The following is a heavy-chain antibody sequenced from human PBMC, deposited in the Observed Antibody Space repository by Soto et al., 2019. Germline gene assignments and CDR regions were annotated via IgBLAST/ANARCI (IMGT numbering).Heavy chain of an antibody. J-gene: IGHJ6*02. CDR2: IYYSGST. CDR1: GGSISSGGYY. V-gene: IGHV4-31*03. Sequence: SETLSLTCTVSGGSISSGGYYWSWIRQHPGKGLEWIGYIYYSGSTYYNPSLKSRVTIPVDTSKNQFSLKLSSVTAADTAVYYCARDRASMYSSSTYGMDVWGQGTTVTVSS. D-gene: IGHD6-6*01. CDR3: ARDRASMYSSSTYGMDV.